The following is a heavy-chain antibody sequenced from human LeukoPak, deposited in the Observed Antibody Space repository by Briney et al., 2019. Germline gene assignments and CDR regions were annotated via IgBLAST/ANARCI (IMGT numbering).Heavy chain of an antibody. D-gene: IGHD1-26*01. V-gene: IGHV1-8*01. CDR3: ARGRPGPWEIGPDY. CDR1: GYTFTDYD. CDR2: MNPNSGNT. Sequence: ASVKVSCKTSGYTFTDYDFIWVRLATGQGLEWMGWMNPNSGNTGYAQKFQGRVTLTRNISINTAYMELSSLRSEDTAVYYCARGRPGPWEIGPDYWGQGTLVTVSS. J-gene: IGHJ4*02.